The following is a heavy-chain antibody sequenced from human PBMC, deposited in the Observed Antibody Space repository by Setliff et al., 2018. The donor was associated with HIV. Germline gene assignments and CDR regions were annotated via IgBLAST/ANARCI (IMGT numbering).Heavy chain of an antibody. CDR3: AIPNYYDSSGSFDY. CDR2: ISSGTTI. Sequence: GASLKISCAASGFTFSNYEMNWVRQAPGKGLEWVSYISSGTTIYYADSVKGRFTISRDNAKNSLYLQMNSLRAEDTAVYYCAIPNYYDSSGSFDYWGQGTLVTVSS. V-gene: IGHV3-48*03. D-gene: IGHD3-22*01. CDR1: GFTFSNYE. J-gene: IGHJ4*02.